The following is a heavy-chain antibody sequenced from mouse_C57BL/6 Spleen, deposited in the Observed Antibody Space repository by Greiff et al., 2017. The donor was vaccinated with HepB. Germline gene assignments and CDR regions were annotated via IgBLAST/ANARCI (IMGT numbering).Heavy chain of an antibody. CDR3: ARGNYYSNPYAMDY. V-gene: IGHV7-1*01. CDR1: GFTFSDFY. D-gene: IGHD2-5*01. J-gene: IGHJ4*01. CDR2: SRNKANDYTT. Sequence: EVQRVDSGGGLVQSGRSLRLSCATSGFTFSDFYMEWVRQAPGKGLEWIAASRNKANDYTTEYSASVKGRFIVSRDTSQSILYLQMNALRAEDTAIYYCARGNYYSNPYAMDYWGQGTSVTVSS.